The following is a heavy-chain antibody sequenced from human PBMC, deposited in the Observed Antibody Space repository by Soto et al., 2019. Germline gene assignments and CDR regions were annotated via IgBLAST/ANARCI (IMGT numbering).Heavy chain of an antibody. CDR1: GYRFTTYW. J-gene: IGHJ4*02. CDR3: VRLAPYYYDSSGYSKTVFDY. Sequence: PGESLKISCQGSGYRFTTYWIGWVRQMPGKGLEWMGIINPGDSDTRYRPSFQGQVTISADKSISTAYLQWSSLKASDTAMYYCVRLAPYYYDSSGYSKTVFDYWGQGTLVTVSS. V-gene: IGHV5-51*01. CDR2: INPGDSDT. D-gene: IGHD3-22*01.